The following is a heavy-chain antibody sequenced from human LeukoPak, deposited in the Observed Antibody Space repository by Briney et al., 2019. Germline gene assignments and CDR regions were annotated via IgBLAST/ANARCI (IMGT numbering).Heavy chain of an antibody. V-gene: IGHV4-59*01. CDR1: GGSISSYY. CDR2: IYHSGST. CDR3: ARDGLWSSHFDY. J-gene: IGHJ4*02. Sequence: RPSETLSLTCTVFGGSISSYYWSWIRQPPGKGLEWIGSIYHSGSTYYNPSLKSRVTISVDTSKNQFSLKLSSVTAADTAVYYCARDGLWSSHFDYWGQGTLVTVSS. D-gene: IGHD5-18*01.